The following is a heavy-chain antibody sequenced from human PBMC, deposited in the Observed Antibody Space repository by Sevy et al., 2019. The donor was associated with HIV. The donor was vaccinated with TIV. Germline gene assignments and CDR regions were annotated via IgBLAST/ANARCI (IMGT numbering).Heavy chain of an antibody. J-gene: IGHJ5*01. CDR2: ITYDGSNQ. CDR1: GFTFSSYG. D-gene: IGHD4-17*01. Sequence: GGSLRLSCAASGFTFSSYGMHWVRQAPGKGLEWVAVITYDGSNQYYTDSVKGRFTISRDDSKNTLYLQMNSLRAEDTAVYYCAKDHAPTTLWVNNWFESWGQGTLVTVSS. V-gene: IGHV3-30*18. CDR3: AKDHAPTTLWVNNWFES.